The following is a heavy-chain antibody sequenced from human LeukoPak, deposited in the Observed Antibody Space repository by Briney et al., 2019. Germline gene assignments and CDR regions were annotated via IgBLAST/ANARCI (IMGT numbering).Heavy chain of an antibody. Sequence: ASVKVSCKASGYSFTTYDISWVRQAPGQGLEWMGWISAYNGNTNYAQKLQGRVTMTTDTSTSTAYMELRSLRSGDTAVYYCAVGPTYYDFWSGSLYYFDYWGQGTLVTVSS. CDR1: GYSFTTYD. CDR3: AVGPTYYDFWSGSLYYFDY. V-gene: IGHV1-18*01. J-gene: IGHJ4*02. CDR2: ISAYNGNT. D-gene: IGHD3-3*01.